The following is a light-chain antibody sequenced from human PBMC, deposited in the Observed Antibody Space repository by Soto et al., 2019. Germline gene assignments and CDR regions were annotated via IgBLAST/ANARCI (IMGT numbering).Light chain of an antibody. CDR2: DAS. J-gene: IGKJ4*01. V-gene: IGKV3-11*01. CDR3: EQRGNRMHT. CDR1: QSVSSY. Sequence: EIAFTLSPGTLSLSPGERATLSCRAIQSVSSYLAWYEQNPGQAPRPPIYDASNRDTGIPARFSGSGSGTDFTLTISSLEAEDFARYYCEQRGNRMHTFGGVGKVDI.